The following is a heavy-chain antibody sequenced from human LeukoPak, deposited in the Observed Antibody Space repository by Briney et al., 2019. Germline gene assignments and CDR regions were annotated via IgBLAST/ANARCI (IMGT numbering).Heavy chain of an antibody. CDR1: GGSVSSGSYY. D-gene: IGHD1-26*01. CDR2: IYYSGGT. J-gene: IGHJ4*02. Sequence: PSETLSLTCTVSGGSVSSGSYYWSWIRQPPGKGLEWIGYIYYSGGTNYNPSLKSRVTISVDTSKNQFSLKLSSVTAADTAVYYCARGGGSYLDYWGQGTLVTVSS. V-gene: IGHV4-61*01. CDR3: ARGGGSYLDY.